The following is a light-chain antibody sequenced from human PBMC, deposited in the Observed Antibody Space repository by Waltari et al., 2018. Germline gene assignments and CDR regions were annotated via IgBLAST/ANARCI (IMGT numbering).Light chain of an antibody. J-gene: IGKJ1*01. CDR2: KIS. Sequence: DIVMTQTPLSSPVTLGQPASISCRSSKSLVHSDGNTYFNWLQQSPGKPPRLLIYKISSRFAGVPDRFSGSGAGTDFPLKISRVEAEDVGVYYCMQATQLWTFGQGTKVEIK. CDR3: MQATQLWT. CDR1: KSLVHSDGNTY. V-gene: IGKV2-24*01.